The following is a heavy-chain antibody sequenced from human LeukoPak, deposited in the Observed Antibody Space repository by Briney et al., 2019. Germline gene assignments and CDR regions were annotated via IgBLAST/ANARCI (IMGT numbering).Heavy chain of an antibody. D-gene: IGHD3-22*01. V-gene: IGHV3-33*08. CDR1: GFTFSSYA. CDR3: AREDYDSSGYYYH. Sequence: QTGGSLRLSCAASGFTFSSYAMHWVRQAPGKGLEWVAVIWYNGSNKYYADSVKGRFTISRDNSKNTLYLQMNSLRAEDTAVYYCAREDYDSSGYYYHWGQGTLVTVSS. J-gene: IGHJ5*02. CDR2: IWYNGSNK.